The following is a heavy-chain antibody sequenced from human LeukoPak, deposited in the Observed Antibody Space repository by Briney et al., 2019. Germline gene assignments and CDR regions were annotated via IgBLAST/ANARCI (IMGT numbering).Heavy chain of an antibody. CDR3: ARDQYSSSWYVY. CDR1: GFTFSSYS. J-gene: IGHJ4*02. CDR2: ISSSSSYI. Sequence: PGGSLRLSCAASGFTFSSYSMNWVRQAPGKGLEWVSSISSSSSYIYYADSVMGRFTISRDNAKNSLYLQMNSLRAEDTAVYYCARDQYSSSWYVYWGQGTLVTVSS. V-gene: IGHV3-21*01. D-gene: IGHD6-13*01.